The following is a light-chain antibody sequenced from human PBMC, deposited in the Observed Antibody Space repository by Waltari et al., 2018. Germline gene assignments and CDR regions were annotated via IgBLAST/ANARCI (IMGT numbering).Light chain of an antibody. CDR1: ENVNNY. CDR2: KAS. CDR3: QHNYGTPYS. V-gene: IGKV1-39*01. J-gene: IGKJ2*03. Sequence: DIQMTQSPSSLSASVGDRVTITCRASENVNNYLNWYQQKPGKAPKLLIYKASTLQSGVPSRFSGSGSGTEYTFIISSLQSEDVATYYCQHNYGTPYSFGQGTKVEIK.